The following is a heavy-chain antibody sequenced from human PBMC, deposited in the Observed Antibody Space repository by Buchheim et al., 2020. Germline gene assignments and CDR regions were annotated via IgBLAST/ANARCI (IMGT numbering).Heavy chain of an antibody. CDR1: GGSFSGYY. Sequence: QVQLQQWGAGLLKPSETLSLTCAAYGGSFSGYYWSWIRQPPGKGLEWIGEINHSGSTNYNPSLKSRVTISVDTSKNQFSLKLSSVTAADTAVYYCASGALGYCSGGSCYSRYYYYYGMDVWGQGTT. J-gene: IGHJ6*02. CDR3: ASGALGYCSGGSCYSRYYYYYGMDV. CDR2: INHSGST. D-gene: IGHD2-15*01. V-gene: IGHV4-34*01.